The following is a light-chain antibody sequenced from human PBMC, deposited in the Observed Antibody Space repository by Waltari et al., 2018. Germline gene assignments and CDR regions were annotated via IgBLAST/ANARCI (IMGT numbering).Light chain of an antibody. CDR2: YVR. V-gene: IGLV2-14*03. CDR1: AYDLGHSDY. Sequence: QSALTQPASVSGSPGPSTTLSSPGTAYDLGHSDYASWYQQHLGRAPKLIIYYVRERPSGVSDRFSGSKSGNTASLIISGLQADDEADYYCSSHTTRSTWVFGGGTKLTVL. J-gene: IGLJ3*02. CDR3: SSHTTRSTWV.